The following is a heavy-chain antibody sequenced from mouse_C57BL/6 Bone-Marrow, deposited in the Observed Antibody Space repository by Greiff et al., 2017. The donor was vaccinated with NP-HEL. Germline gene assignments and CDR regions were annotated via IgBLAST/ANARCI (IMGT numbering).Heavy chain of an antibody. J-gene: IGHJ4*01. CDR3: ARFGGSIPYYAMDY. CDR2: IDPSDSYT. CDR1: GYTFTSYW. Sequence: QVQLQQPGAELVKPGASVKLSCKASGYTFTSYWMQWVKQRPGQGLEWIGEIDPSDSYTNYNQKFKGKATLTVDTSSSTAYRQLSSLTSEDSAVYYCARFGGSIPYYAMDYWGQGTSVTVSS. D-gene: IGHD1-1*01. V-gene: IGHV1-50*01.